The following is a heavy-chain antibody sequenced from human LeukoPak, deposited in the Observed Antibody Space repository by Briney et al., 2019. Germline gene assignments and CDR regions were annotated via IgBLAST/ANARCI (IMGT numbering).Heavy chain of an antibody. CDR2: FDPEDGEP. Sequence: ASVKVSCKVSGYTLTELSMHWVRQAPGKGLEWMGGFDPEDGEPIYAQKFQGRVTMTEDTSTDTAYMELSSLRSEDAAVYYCAGVLQLIAVADTWPRPIDYWGQGTLVTVSS. V-gene: IGHV1-24*01. CDR1: GYTLTELS. J-gene: IGHJ4*02. D-gene: IGHD6-19*01. CDR3: AGVLQLIAVADTWPRPIDY.